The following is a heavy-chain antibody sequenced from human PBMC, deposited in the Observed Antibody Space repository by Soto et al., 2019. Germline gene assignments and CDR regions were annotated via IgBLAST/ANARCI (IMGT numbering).Heavy chain of an antibody. D-gene: IGHD2-15*01. CDR3: ARDGYCSGGSCYSVPVFDY. J-gene: IGHJ4*02. CDR1: RFAFNNYA. V-gene: IGHV3-23*01. Sequence: GGSLRVYCAASRFAFNNYAMTWVRQAAGKGLEWVSTISGSGGTTYYADSVKGRFTISRDNSKNTLYLQMNSLRAEDTAVYYCARDGYCSGGSCYSVPVFDYWGQGTLVTVSS. CDR2: ISGSGGTT.